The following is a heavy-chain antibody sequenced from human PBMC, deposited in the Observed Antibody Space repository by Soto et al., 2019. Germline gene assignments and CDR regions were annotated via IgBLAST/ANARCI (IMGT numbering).Heavy chain of an antibody. Sequence: ASVKVSCKASGGTFSSYAISWVRQAPGQGLEWMGGIIPIFGTANYAQKFQGRVTITADESTSTAYMELSSLRSEDTAVYYCASGDWQQLGNYYYYGMDVWGQGTTVTVSS. CDR3: ASGDWQQLGNYYYYGMDV. CDR2: IIPIFGTA. CDR1: GGTFSSYA. V-gene: IGHV1-69*13. D-gene: IGHD6-13*01. J-gene: IGHJ6*02.